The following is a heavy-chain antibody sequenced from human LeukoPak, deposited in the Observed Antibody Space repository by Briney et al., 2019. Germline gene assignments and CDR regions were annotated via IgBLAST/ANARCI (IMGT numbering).Heavy chain of an antibody. CDR1: GFTFSSYS. V-gene: IGHV3-48*01. CDR2: ITGGSYTI. CDR3: ARDGDEYSYGYGDAFDI. J-gene: IGHJ3*02. D-gene: IGHD5-18*01. Sequence: KSGGSLRLSCAASGFTFSSYSMNWVRQAPGKGLEWVSYITGGSYTIYYAQSVRGRFTISRDNAKNSLYLQMNSLRVEDTAVYYCARDGDEYSYGYGDAFDIWGQGTMVTVSS.